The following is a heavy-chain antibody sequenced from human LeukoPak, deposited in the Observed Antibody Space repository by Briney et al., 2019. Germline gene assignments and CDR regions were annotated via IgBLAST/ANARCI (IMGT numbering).Heavy chain of an antibody. Sequence: GGSLRLSCATSGFTFSSSAMSWVRQAPGKGLEWVSAISNNGGYTYYADSVQGRFTISRDNSKSTLCLQMNSLRAEDTAVYYCAKISEVAVAGKDYWGQGTLVTVSS. CDR1: GFTFSSSA. J-gene: IGHJ4*02. D-gene: IGHD6-19*01. CDR2: ISNNGGYT. V-gene: IGHV3-23*01. CDR3: AKISEVAVAGKDY.